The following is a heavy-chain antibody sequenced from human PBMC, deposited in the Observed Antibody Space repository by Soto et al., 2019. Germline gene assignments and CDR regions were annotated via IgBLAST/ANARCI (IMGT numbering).Heavy chain of an antibody. J-gene: IGHJ4*02. Sequence: PXGSLGLSCAASGFTFTRYSMNWVRQAPGKGLEWVSSISSTTNYIYYGDSMKGRFTISRDNAKNSLYLEMNSLRAEDTAVYCCARESEDLTSNFDYWGQGTLVTVSS. CDR3: ARESEDLTSNFDY. CDR2: ISSTTNYI. V-gene: IGHV3-21*06. CDR1: GFTFTRYS.